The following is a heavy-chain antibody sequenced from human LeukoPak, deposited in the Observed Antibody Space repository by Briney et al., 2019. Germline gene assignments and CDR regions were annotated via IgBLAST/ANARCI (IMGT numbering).Heavy chain of an antibody. D-gene: IGHD5-18*01. CDR1: GGSISSYY. CDR2: IYYSGST. J-gene: IGHJ4*02. V-gene: IGHV4-59*01. Sequence: SETLSLTCTVSGGSISSYYRSWIRQPPGKGLEWIGYIYYSGSTNYNPSLKSRVTISVDTSKNQFSLKLSSVTAADTAVYYCARTGGYSYGTFDYWGQGTLVTVSS. CDR3: ARTGGYSYGTFDY.